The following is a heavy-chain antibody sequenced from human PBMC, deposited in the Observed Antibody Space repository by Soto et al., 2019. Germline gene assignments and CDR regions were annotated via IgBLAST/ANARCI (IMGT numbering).Heavy chain of an antibody. CDR2: IKQDGSEK. J-gene: IGHJ6*02. V-gene: IGHV3-7*01. CDR1: GFTFSSYW. D-gene: IGHD6-6*01. CDR3: ARDGIAALTPYYYYGMDV. Sequence: GSLRLSCAASGFTFSSYWMSWVRQAPGKGLEWVANIKQDGSEKYYVDSVKGRFTISRDNAKNSLYLQMNSLRAEDTAVYYCARDGIAALTPYYYYGMDVWGQGTTVTVSS.